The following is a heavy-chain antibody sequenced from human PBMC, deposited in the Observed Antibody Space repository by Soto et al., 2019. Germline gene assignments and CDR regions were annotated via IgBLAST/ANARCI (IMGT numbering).Heavy chain of an antibody. CDR2: ISAYNGNT. CDR1: GYTSTSYG. D-gene: IGHD5-18*01. J-gene: IGHJ6*02. V-gene: IGHV1-18*01. Sequence: ASVKVSCKASGYTSTSYGISWVRQAPGQGLEWMGWISAYNGNTNYAQKLQGRVTMTTDTSTSTAYMELRSLRSDDTAVYYCARGATAMASYYYYGMDVWGQGTTVTVSS. CDR3: ARGATAMASYYYYGMDV.